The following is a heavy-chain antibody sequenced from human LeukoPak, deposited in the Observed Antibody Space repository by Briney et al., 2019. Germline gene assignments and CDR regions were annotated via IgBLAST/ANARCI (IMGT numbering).Heavy chain of an antibody. CDR3: ASNRIQLWSREFDY. CDR1: GFTFSSYA. V-gene: IGHV3-7*01. CDR2: IKQDGSEK. J-gene: IGHJ4*02. D-gene: IGHD5-18*01. Sequence: PGGSLRLSCAASGFTFSSYAMTWVRQAPGKGLEWVANIKQDGSEKYYVDSVKGRFTISRDNAKNSLYLQMNSLRAEDTAVYYCASNRIQLWSREFDYWGQGTLVTVSS.